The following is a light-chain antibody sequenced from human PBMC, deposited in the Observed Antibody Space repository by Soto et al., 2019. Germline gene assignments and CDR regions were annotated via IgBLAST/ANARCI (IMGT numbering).Light chain of an antibody. Sequence: DIQMTQSPSSLSVSVGDRVTITCRASQRISSYLNWYQQKEGKAPKLLISSASSLQSGVPSRFSGSGPWTGFTLTISSLQPEDFATYYCQQSYSTPWTFGQGTKLEIK. CDR2: SAS. V-gene: IGKV1-39*01. CDR3: QQSYSTPWT. J-gene: IGKJ2*02. CDR1: QRISSY.